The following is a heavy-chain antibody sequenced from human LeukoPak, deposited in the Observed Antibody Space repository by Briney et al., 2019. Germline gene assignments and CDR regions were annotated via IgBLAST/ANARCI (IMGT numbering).Heavy chain of an antibody. J-gene: IGHJ4*02. CDR3: VKGECSSINCRFDY. CDR2: IKSDGITT. D-gene: IGHD2-2*01. V-gene: IGHV3-74*01. Sequence: GGSLRLSCAASGFTFTNYWIHWVRQAPGKGLMWVSRIKSDGITTNYADSVKGRFTISRDNAKNTVYLQMNSLRAEDTAFFYCVKGECSSINCRFDYWGQGALVTVSS. CDR1: GFTFTNYW.